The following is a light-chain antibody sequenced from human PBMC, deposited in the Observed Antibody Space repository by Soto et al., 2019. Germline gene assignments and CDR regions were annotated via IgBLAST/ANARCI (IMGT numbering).Light chain of an antibody. CDR2: TAS. Sequence: DIQMTQSPSSLSASVGDSVTITCRASQGINKFLAWFQQKPGTAPKSLISTASRLQSGVPSRFSGSGSGTHFTLTINNLQPEDFATYYCQKYESFPLTCGGGTRVEIK. CDR3: QKYESFPLT. V-gene: IGKV1-16*01. J-gene: IGKJ4*01. CDR1: QGINKF.